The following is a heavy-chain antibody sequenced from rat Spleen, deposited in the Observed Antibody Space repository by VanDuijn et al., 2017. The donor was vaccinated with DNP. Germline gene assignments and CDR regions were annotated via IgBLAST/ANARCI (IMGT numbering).Heavy chain of an antibody. J-gene: IGHJ3*01. CDR2: VSSGGNT. Sequence: QVQLKESGPGLVQPSQTLSLTCSVSGFSLTSYTVIWVRQPPGKGLEWIAAVSSGGNTYYNSALKSRLSISRDTSKSQVFLKMNSLQTEDTAMYFCARDNIGTTWFAYWGQGTLVTVSS. CDR3: ARDNIGTTWFAY. CDR1: GFSLTSYT. D-gene: IGHD1-5*01. V-gene: IGHV2-6*01.